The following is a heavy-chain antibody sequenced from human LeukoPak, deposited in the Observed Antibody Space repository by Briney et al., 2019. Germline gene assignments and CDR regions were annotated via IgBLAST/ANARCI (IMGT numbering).Heavy chain of an antibody. CDR1: GFTFSRNG. CDR3: AKGSDYYDSSGYSH. CDR2: IRYDGNNK. J-gene: IGHJ4*02. V-gene: IGHV3-30*02. Sequence: PGGSLRLSCAASGFTFSRNGMHWVRQAPGKGLEWVAFIRYDGNNKYYADSVKGRFTISRDNSKDTLYLQMNSLRAEDTAVYYCAKGSDYYDSSGYSHWGQRTLVTVSS. D-gene: IGHD3-22*01.